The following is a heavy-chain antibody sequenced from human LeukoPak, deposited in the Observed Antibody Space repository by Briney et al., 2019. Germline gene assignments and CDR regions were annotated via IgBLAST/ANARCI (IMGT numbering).Heavy chain of an antibody. CDR2: IYPGDSDT. D-gene: IGHD3-3*01. CDR1: GYSFTSYW. V-gene: IGHV5-51*01. J-gene: IGHJ4*02. CDR3: GGPGGVRGEGGYDFPIAY. Sequence: GESLKISCKGSGYSFTSYWIGWVRQMPGKGLEWMGIIYPGDSDTRYSPSFQGQVTISADKSISTAYLQRSSLKASDPAMYSGGGPGGVRGEGGYDFPIAYGGQGTLVTVSS.